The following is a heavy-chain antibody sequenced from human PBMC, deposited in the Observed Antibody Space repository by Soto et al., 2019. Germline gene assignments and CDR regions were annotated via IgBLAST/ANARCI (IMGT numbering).Heavy chain of an antibody. Sequence: ASVKVSCKASGYTFSDHFIHWFRQAPGEGLEWMGWINGDSGNTDYAQKFQGRVTMTRDKSISTVYMELSSLRADDTAVYYCARVAVRGQANYVYWGQGTLVTVS. CDR1: GYTFSDHF. CDR3: ARVAVRGQANYVY. CDR2: INGDSGNT. J-gene: IGHJ4*02. D-gene: IGHD3-16*01. V-gene: IGHV1-2*02.